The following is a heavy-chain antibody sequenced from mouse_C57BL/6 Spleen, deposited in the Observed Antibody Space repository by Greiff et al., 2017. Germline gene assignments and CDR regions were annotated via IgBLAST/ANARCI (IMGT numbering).Heavy chain of an antibody. Sequence: EVKLMESGEGLVKPGGSLKLSCAASGFTFSSYAMSWVRQTPEKRLEWVAYISSGGDYIYYADTVKGRFTISRDNARNTLYLQMSSLKSEDTAMYYCTRDGLQQDYYAMDYWGQGTSVTVSS. CDR3: TRDGLQQDYYAMDY. J-gene: IGHJ4*01. CDR1: GFTFSSYA. V-gene: IGHV5-9-1*02. CDR2: ISSGGDYI. D-gene: IGHD2-4*01.